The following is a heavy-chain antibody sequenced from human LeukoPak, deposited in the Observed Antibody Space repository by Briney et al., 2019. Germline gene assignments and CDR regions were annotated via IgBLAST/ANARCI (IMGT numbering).Heavy chain of an antibody. Sequence: GGSLRLSCVASGFTFDDYAMHWVRQAPGEGLEWVSGISWNSAGIGYADSVKGRFTISRDNAKNSLYLQMNSLRAEDTAFYYCAKDILGYYDSSGYYDYWGQGTLVTVPS. V-gene: IGHV3-9*01. J-gene: IGHJ4*02. CDR2: ISWNSAGI. CDR3: AKDILGYYDSSGYYDY. CDR1: GFTFDDYA. D-gene: IGHD3-22*01.